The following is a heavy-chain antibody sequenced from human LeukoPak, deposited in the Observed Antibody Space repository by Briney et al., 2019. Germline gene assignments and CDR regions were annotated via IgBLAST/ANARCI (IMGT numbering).Heavy chain of an antibody. Sequence: SVKVSCKASGGTFSSYAISWVRQAPGQGLEWMGRIIPIFGTANYAQKFQGRVTITTDESTSTAYMELSSLRSEDTAVYYYAVYCSGGSCSPIDDYWGQGTLVTVSS. CDR2: IIPIFGTA. V-gene: IGHV1-69*05. CDR3: AVYCSGGSCSPIDDY. D-gene: IGHD2-15*01. CDR1: GGTFSSYA. J-gene: IGHJ4*02.